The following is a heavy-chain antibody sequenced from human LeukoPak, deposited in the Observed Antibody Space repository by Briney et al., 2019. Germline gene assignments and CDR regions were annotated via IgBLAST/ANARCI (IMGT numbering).Heavy chain of an antibody. Sequence: GGSLRLSCAASGFIFDDYAMHWVRQAPGKGLEWVSGISWNSGNIGYADSVKGRFTISRDNAKNSLYLQMNSLRAEDTAVYHCARKKSVYRSSASSYYYMDVWGKGTTVTVSS. CDR1: GFIFDDYA. V-gene: IGHV3-9*01. J-gene: IGHJ6*03. CDR2: ISWNSGNI. CDR3: ARKKSVYRSSASSYYYMDV. D-gene: IGHD6-6*01.